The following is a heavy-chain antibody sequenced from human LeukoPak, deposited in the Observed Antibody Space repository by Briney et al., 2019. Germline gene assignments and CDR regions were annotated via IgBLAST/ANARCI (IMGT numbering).Heavy chain of an antibody. J-gene: IGHJ1*01. CDR1: GGSISSDNYY. D-gene: IGHD2-15*01. CDR2: IYYSGST. Sequence: PSETLSLTCAVSGGSISSDNYYWSWIRQPPGKGLEWIGYIYYSGSTYYNPSLKSRVTISVDTSKNQFSLRLSSVTAADTAVYYCALGYCGGGSCYAREYFQHWGQGTLVTVSS. CDR3: ALGYCGGGSCYAREYFQH. V-gene: IGHV4-31*11.